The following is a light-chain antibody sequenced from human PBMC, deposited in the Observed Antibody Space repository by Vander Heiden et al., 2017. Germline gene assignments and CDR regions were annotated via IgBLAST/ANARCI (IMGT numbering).Light chain of an antibody. V-gene: IGKV1-5*03. Sequence: DIQMTPSPSTLSASVGDRVTITFRASQSISSWLDWYQQKPGKAPKLLIYKASSLESGVPSRFSGSGSGTEFTLTISSLQPDDFASYYCRQYNSYYTFGQGTKLEIK. CDR1: QSISSW. J-gene: IGKJ2*01. CDR3: RQYNSYYT. CDR2: KAS.